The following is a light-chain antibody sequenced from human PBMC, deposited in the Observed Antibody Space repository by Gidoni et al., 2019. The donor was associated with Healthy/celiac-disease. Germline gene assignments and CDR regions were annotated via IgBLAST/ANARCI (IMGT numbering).Light chain of an antibody. CDR1: QSVSSSY. Sequence: IVLTQSPGTLSLSPGERATLSCRASQSVSSSYLAWYQQKPGQAPRLLIYGASSRATGIPDRFSGSGSGTDFTLTISRLGPEDFAVYYCQQYGSSGTWTFGQGTKVEIK. CDR3: QQYGSSGTWT. V-gene: IGKV3-20*01. CDR2: GAS. J-gene: IGKJ1*01.